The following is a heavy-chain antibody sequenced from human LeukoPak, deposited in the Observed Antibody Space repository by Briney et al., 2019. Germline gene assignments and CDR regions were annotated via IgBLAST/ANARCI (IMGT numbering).Heavy chain of an antibody. CDR3: ARDGSGSRY. D-gene: IGHD1-26*01. CDR1: GYSISSGYY. V-gene: IGHV4-38-2*02. Sequence: PSETLSLTCTVSGYSISSGYYWGWIRQPPGKGLEWIGSIYHSGSTYYNPSLKSRVTISVDTSKNQFSLKLSSVTAADTAVYYCARDGSGSRYWGQGTLVTVSS. J-gene: IGHJ4*02. CDR2: IYHSGST.